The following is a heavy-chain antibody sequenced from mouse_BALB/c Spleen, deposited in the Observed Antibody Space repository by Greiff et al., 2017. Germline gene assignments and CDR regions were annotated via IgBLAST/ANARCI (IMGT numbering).Heavy chain of an antibody. CDR3: ARAGDGKEYYAMDY. D-gene: IGHD2-1*01. V-gene: IGHV1-14*01. Sequence: VQLKESGPELVKPGASVKMSCKASGYTFTSYVMHWVKQKPGQGLEWIGYINPYNDGTKYNEKFKGKATLTSDKSSSTAYMELSSLTSEDSAVYYCARAGDGKEYYAMDYWGQGTSVTVSS. CDR2: INPYNDGT. CDR1: GYTFTSYV. J-gene: IGHJ4*01.